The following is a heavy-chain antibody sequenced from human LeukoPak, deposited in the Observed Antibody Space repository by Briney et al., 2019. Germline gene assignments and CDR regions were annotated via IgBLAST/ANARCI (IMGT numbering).Heavy chain of an antibody. V-gene: IGHV1-69*13. CDR2: IIPIFGTA. Sequence: GASVKVSCKASGYTFTSYGISWVRQAPGQGLEWMGGIIPIFGTANYAQKFQGRVTITADESTSTAYMELSSLRSEDTAVYYCARATVTTKGPFDYWGQGTLVTVSS. D-gene: IGHD4-11*01. CDR1: GYTFTSYG. CDR3: ARATVTTKGPFDY. J-gene: IGHJ4*02.